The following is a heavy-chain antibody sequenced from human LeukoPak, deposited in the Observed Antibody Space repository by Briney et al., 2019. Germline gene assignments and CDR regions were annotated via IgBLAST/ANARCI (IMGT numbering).Heavy chain of an antibody. Sequence: PGGSLRLSCAASGFTFSSYGMSWVRQAPGKGLEWVSAISGSGGSTYYADSVKGRFTISRDNSENTLYLQMNSLRGGDTAVYYCARDGYSGSYYRLYYFFMDVWGKGTTVTVSS. J-gene: IGHJ6*03. D-gene: IGHD1-26*01. CDR2: ISGSGGST. CDR1: GFTFSSYG. CDR3: ARDGYSGSYYRLYYFFMDV. V-gene: IGHV3-23*01.